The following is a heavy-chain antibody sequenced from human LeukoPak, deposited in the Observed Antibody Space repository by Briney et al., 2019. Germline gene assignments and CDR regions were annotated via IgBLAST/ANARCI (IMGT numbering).Heavy chain of an antibody. V-gene: IGHV3-23*01. D-gene: IGHD3-10*01. CDR2: ISVSSGSA. CDR3: AKAIFPSMIRGVSFDY. Sequence: GGSLRLSCAASGFTFSNYAMNWVRQAPGKGLEWVSAISVSSGSAFYADSVKGRCTISRDNSKNTLYLQMNSLRPEDTAVYYCAKAIFPSMIRGVSFDYWGQGTLVTVSS. J-gene: IGHJ4*02. CDR1: GFTFSNYA.